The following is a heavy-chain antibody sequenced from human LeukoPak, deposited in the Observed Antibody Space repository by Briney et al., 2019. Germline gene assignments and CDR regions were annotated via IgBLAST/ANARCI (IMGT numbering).Heavy chain of an antibody. CDR1: GFTFSSYS. V-gene: IGHV3-21*04. D-gene: IGHD2-15*01. CDR3: AKWGCSGGSCYPFDY. J-gene: IGHJ4*02. CDR2: ISSSSSYI. Sequence: GGSLRLSCAASGFTFSSYSMNWVRQAPGKGLEWVSSISSSSSYIYYADSVKGRFTISRDNAKNSLYLQMNSLRAEDTAVYYCAKWGCSGGSCYPFDYWGQGTLVTVSS.